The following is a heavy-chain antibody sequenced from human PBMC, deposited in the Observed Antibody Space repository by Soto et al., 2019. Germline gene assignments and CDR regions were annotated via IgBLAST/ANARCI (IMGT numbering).Heavy chain of an antibody. CDR3: ARMGDGYNYAY. CDR2: IWDDGSNK. V-gene: IGHV3-33*01. CDR1: GFTLSSYG. D-gene: IGHD1-1*01. Sequence: QVQLVESGGGVVQPGRSLRLSCAASGFTLSSYGMHWVRQAPGKGLKWVAVIWDDGSNKKYADSVKGRFTISRDNSKNTLYLQMSSLRAEDTAVYYCARMGDGYNYAYWGQGTLVTVSS. J-gene: IGHJ4*02.